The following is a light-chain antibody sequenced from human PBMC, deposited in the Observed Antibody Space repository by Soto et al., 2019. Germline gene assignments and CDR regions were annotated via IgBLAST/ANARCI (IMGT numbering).Light chain of an antibody. CDR3: QSYDSDYHVV. CDR2: ENN. Sequence: NFMLTQPHSVSESPGKTVTISCTRSSGSIAAYSVHWCQQRPGSAPTTVIYENNQRPSGVPDRFSGSIDSPSNSASLIISGLKTEDEADYYCQSYDSDYHVVFGGGTKLTVL. J-gene: IGLJ2*01. V-gene: IGLV6-57*04. CDR1: SGSIAAYS.